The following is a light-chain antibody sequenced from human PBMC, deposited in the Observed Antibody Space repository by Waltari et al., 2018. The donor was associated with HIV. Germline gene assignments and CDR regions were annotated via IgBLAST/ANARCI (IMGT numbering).Light chain of an antibody. CDR3: AAWDDSLAWV. CDR1: SSNIGSNT. V-gene: IGLV1-44*01. J-gene: IGLJ3*02. Sequence: QSVLPQPPSASGTPGQRVTISCSGSSSNIGSNTVNWYQQLPGTTPKLLIYSNKRRPSGVPDRFSGSKSGTSASLAISGLQSEDEADYYCAAWDDSLAWVFGGGTKLTVL. CDR2: SNK.